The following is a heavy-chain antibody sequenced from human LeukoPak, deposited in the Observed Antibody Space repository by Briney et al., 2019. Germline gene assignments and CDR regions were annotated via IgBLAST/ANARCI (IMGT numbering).Heavy chain of an antibody. J-gene: IGHJ5*02. D-gene: IGHD3-10*01. CDR2: INPSGDST. Sequence: ASVKVSCKASGYTFTSYYMHWVRQAPGQGLEWMGIINPSGDSTRCAQKFQGRVTMTRDTSISTAYMELSRLRSDDTAVYYCARDYGLQDYYGSGSYYPYNWFDPWGQGTLVTVSS. CDR3: ARDYGLQDYYGSGSYYPYNWFDP. CDR1: GYTFTSYY. V-gene: IGHV1-46*01.